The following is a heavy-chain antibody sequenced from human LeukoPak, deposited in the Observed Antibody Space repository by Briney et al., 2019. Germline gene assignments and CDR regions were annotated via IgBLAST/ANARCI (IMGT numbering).Heavy chain of an antibody. CDR1: GGSVSNYY. Sequence: SETLTLTCSVSGGSVSNYYWSWIRQPPGKGLEWIGYVYYTGSTNYNPSLKSRVTMFEDKSKNQFSLRLYSVTVADTAVYYCARHFAYSSSSYFDYWGQGSLVTVSS. CDR3: ARHFAYSSSSYFDY. J-gene: IGHJ4*02. D-gene: IGHD6-6*01. CDR2: VYYTGST. V-gene: IGHV4-59*08.